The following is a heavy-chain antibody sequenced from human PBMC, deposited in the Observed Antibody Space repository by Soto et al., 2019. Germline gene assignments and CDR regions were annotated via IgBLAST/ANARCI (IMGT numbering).Heavy chain of an antibody. CDR2: IDYSGST. CDR1: GGSINNNDHY. D-gene: IGHD3-22*01. V-gene: IGHV4-39*01. CDR3: ARRDIWYYDRSGYSPFDH. J-gene: IGHJ4*02. Sequence: SEPLSLTCTVSGGSINNNDHYWGWVRQPPGKGLEWVGNIDYSGSTYYKPSLKSRVTISVDTSKNQFSLKLSSVTAADTAVYYCARRDIWYYDRSGYSPFDHWGQGTLVTVSS.